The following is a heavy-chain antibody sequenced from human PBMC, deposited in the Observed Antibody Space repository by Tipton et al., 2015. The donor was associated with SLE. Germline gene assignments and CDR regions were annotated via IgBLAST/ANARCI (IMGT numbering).Heavy chain of an antibody. CDR2: IHHTGTT. V-gene: IGHV4-38-2*02. D-gene: IGHD6-25*01. J-gene: IGHJ3*01. CDR1: DYSISSGYY. CDR3: ARGQRRGGNAFDV. Sequence: TLSLTCIVSDYSISSGYYWGWIRQPPGKGLEWIGSIHHTGTTYSNPSIRSRVSILVDTSKNQFSLKLKSMTAADTAIYYCARGQRRGGNAFDVWGQGTMVTVSS.